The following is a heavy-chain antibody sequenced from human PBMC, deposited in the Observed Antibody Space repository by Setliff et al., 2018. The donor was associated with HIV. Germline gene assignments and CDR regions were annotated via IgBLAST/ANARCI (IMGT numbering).Heavy chain of an antibody. V-gene: IGHV3-48*01. CDR2: ITATGTTV. CDR1: GFVFNDHS. D-gene: IGHD1-26*01. J-gene: IGHJ4*02. CDR3: VRDQLRWPERWDFDF. Sequence: GGSLRLSCAGSGFVFNDHSFHWVRQAPGKGLEWLSYITATGTTVSYADSVRGRFIISRDSVRNEVYLQMKSLRVDDTALYYCVRDQLRWPERWDFDFWGQGTLVTVSS.